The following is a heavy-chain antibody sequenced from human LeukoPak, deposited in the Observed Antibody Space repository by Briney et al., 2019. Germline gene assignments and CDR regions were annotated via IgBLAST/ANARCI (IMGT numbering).Heavy chain of an antibody. D-gene: IGHD3-3*01. CDR3: ARDLKDFWSGYYTWSYYYYGMDV. V-gene: IGHV3-74*01. CDR1: GFDFSSNW. Sequence: PGGSLRLSCAASGFDFSSNWMHWVRHAPGQGLVWVSRIKGDGISTNCADSVKGRFTISRDNSKNTLYLQMNSLRAEDTAVYYCARDLKDFWSGYYTWSYYYYGMDVWGQGTTVTVSS. CDR2: IKGDGIST. J-gene: IGHJ6*02.